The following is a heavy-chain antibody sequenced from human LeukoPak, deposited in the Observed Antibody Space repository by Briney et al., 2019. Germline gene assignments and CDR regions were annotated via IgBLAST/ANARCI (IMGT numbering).Heavy chain of an antibody. CDR3: AKGSSKYGDYINYYGMDV. V-gene: IGHV3-30*02. CDR2: IRYDGSNK. D-gene: IGHD4-17*01. J-gene: IGHJ6*02. CDR1: GFTFSSYG. Sequence: GGSLRLSCAASGFTFSSYGMHWVRQAPGKGLEWVAFIRYDGSNKYYADSVKGRFTISRDNSKNTLYLQMNSLRAEDTAVYYCAKGSSKYGDYINYYGMDVWGQGITVTVSS.